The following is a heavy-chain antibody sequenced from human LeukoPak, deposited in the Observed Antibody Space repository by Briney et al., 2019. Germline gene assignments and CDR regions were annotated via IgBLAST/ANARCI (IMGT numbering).Heavy chain of an antibody. CDR1: AGSINSGDYY. Sequence: SETLSLTCTVSAGSINSGDYYWSWIRQPAGKGLEWIGRIYTPGTNYNYNPSLKSRVTISIDTSKNQFSLKLSSVTAADTAVYYCARAPSHSYLRRDAFDIWGQGTMVTVSS. CDR3: ARAPSHSYLRRDAFDI. D-gene: IGHD1-26*01. J-gene: IGHJ3*02. CDR2: IYTPGT. V-gene: IGHV4-61*02.